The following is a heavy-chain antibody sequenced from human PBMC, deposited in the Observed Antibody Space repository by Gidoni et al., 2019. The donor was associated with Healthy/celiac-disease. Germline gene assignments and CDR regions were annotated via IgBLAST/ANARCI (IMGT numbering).Heavy chain of an antibody. V-gene: IGHV3-21*01. Sequence: EVQLVESGGGLVKPVGSLRLSCAASGFTFSSYSMNWVRQAPGKGLEWVSSISSSSSYIYYADSVKGRFTISRDNAKNSLYLQMNSLRAEDTAVYYCARGGELNLNFWGQGTLVTVSS. CDR3: ARGGELNLNF. D-gene: IGHD1-7*01. CDR2: ISSSSSYI. CDR1: GFTFSSYS. J-gene: IGHJ4*02.